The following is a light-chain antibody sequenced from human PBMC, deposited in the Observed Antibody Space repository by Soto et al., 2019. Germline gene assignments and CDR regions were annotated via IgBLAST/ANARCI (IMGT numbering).Light chain of an antibody. CDR2: LNSDGSH. CDR3: QTWGNGIRV. CDR1: SGHSSYA. J-gene: IGLJ3*02. Sequence: QLVLTQSPSASASLGASVKLTCTLSSGHSSYAIAWHQQQPEKGPRYLMKLNSDGSHSKGDGIPDRFSGSSSGAERYLTISSLQSEDEADYYCQTWGNGIRVFCGGTKLTVL. V-gene: IGLV4-69*01.